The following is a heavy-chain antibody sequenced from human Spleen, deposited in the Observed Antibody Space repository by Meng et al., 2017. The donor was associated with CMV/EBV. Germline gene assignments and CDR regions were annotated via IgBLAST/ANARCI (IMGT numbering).Heavy chain of an antibody. CDR3: ARDWNYDILTGYTRAYYYYGMDV. J-gene: IGHJ6*02. Sequence: ASVKVSCKASGYTFTSYGISWVRQAPGQGLEWMGWISPYNGNTNYAQKFQGRVTITTDESTSTAYMELSSLRSEDTAVYYCARDWNYDILTGYTRAYYYYGMDVWGQGTTVTVSS. V-gene: IGHV1-18*01. CDR1: GYTFTSYG. CDR2: ISPYNGNT. D-gene: IGHD3-9*01.